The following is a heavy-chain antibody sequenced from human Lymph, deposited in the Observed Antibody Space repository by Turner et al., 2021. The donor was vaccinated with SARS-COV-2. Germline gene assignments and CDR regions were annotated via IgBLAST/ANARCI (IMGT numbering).Heavy chain of an antibody. CDR1: GGSISSGDYY. Sequence: QVQLQESGPGLVKPSQPLSLTCTVSGGSISSGDYYWSWIRQPPGKGLEWIGYIYYSGSTYYNPSLKSLVTISVDTSKNQFSLKLSSVTAADTAVYYCARVVVLRRAYFDYWGQGTLVTVSS. J-gene: IGHJ4*02. CDR2: IYYSGST. CDR3: ARVVVLRRAYFDY. D-gene: IGHD2-8*01. V-gene: IGHV4-30-4*01.